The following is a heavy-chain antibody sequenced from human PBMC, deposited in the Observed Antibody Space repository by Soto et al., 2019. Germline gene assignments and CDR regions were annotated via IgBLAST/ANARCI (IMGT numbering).Heavy chain of an antibody. CDR3: AKVIHSSSSLPGGYYYGMDV. CDR1: GFTFDDYA. Sequence: GGSLRLSCAASGFTFDDYAMHWVRQAPGKGLEWVSLISWDGGSTYYADSVKGRFTISRDNSKNSLYLQMNSLRAEDTALYYCAKVIHSSSSLPGGYYYGMDVWGQGTTVTVSS. V-gene: IGHV3-43D*03. J-gene: IGHJ6*02. D-gene: IGHD6-13*01. CDR2: ISWDGGST.